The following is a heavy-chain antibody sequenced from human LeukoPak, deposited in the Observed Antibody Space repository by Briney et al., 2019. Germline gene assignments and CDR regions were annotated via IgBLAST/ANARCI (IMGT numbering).Heavy chain of an antibody. D-gene: IGHD3-10*01. J-gene: IGHJ6*03. Sequence: SETLSLTCAVYGGSFSGYFWSWIRQPPGKGLEWIGEINHSGTTNYNPSLKSRVTISVDTSKNQFSLKLSSVTAADTAVYYCARDRGRGASGYYYYMDVWGKGTTVTVSS. CDR2: INHSGTT. V-gene: IGHV4-34*01. CDR3: ARDRGRGASGYYYYMDV. CDR1: GGSFSGYF.